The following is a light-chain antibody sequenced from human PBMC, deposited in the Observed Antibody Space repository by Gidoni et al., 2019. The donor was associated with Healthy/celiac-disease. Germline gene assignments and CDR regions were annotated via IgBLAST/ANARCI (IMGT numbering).Light chain of an antibody. J-gene: IGLJ1*01. CDR3: SSYTSSSTLYV. V-gene: IGLV2-14*03. CDR2: DVS. CDR1: SSDVGGYNY. Sequence: QSALTQPASVSGSPGQSITISCTGTSSDVGGYNYVSWYQQHPGKAPKLMIYDVSNRPSWVSNRFSGSKSGNTSSLTISGLQAEAEADYYCSSYTSSSTLYVFGTGTKVTVL.